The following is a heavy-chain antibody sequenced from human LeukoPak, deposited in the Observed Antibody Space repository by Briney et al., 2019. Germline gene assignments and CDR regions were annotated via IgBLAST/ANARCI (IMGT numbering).Heavy chain of an antibody. CDR2: INHIGNT. D-gene: IGHD1-1*01. V-gene: IGHV4-34*01. CDR3: ARDAQMRSNCRGRRCYYMDV. J-gene: IGHJ6*03. CDR1: GVSFRGYY. Sequence: KSSETLSLTCAGYGVSFRGYYWTWLRRTPGKGLEWIWEINHIGNTNYNPSLKTRVIMSVDTSRNQFSLKQSSVAAADTSVYFCARDAQMRSNCRGRRCYYMDVWGTGTTVTVSS.